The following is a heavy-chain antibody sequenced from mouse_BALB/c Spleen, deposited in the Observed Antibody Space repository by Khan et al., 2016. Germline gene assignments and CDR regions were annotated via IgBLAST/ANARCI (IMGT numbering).Heavy chain of an antibody. J-gene: IGHJ4*01. CDR2: ISYSGNT. Sequence: EVQLQESGPSLVKPSQTLSLTCSVTGDSITSGYWNWIRKFPGHKLEYMGYISYSGNTYYNPSLKSRISITRDTSKNQYYLQLNSVTTEDTATYYCARYLYYYGSTYDTMDYWGQGTSVTVSS. V-gene: IGHV3-8*02. CDR1: GDSITSGY. D-gene: IGHD1-1*01. CDR3: ARYLYYYGSTYDTMDY.